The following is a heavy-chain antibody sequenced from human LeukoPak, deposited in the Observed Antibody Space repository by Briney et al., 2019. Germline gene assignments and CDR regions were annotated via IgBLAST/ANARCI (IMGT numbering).Heavy chain of an antibody. CDR2: ISGSGGST. Sequence: PGGSLRLSCAASGFTFSSYAMSWVRQAPGKGLEWVSAISGSGGSTYYADSVKGRFTISRDNSKNTLYLQMNSLRAEDTAVYYCARGGSGYARPGYYYYMDVWGKGTTVTVSS. D-gene: IGHD3-22*01. V-gene: IGHV3-23*01. CDR3: ARGGSGYARPGYYYYMDV. CDR1: GFTFSSYA. J-gene: IGHJ6*03.